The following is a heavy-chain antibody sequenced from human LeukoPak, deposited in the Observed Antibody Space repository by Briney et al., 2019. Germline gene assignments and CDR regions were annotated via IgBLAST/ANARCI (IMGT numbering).Heavy chain of an antibody. CDR3: AKDPTYCSGGSCYSSVFY. CDR1: GFTFSSYG. V-gene: IGHV3-30*02. D-gene: IGHD2-15*01. J-gene: IGHJ4*02. CDR2: IRYDGSNK. Sequence: TGGSLRLSCAASGFTFSSYGMHWVRQAPGKGLEWVAFIRYDGSNKYYADSVKGRFTISRGNSKNTLYLQMNSLRAEDTAVYYCAKDPTYCSGGSCYSSVFYWGQGTLVTVSS.